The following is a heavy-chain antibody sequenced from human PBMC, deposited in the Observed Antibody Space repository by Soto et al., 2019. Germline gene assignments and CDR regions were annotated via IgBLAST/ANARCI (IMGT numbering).Heavy chain of an antibody. CDR2: INHSGST. D-gene: IGHD3-10*01. Sequence: SSETLSLTCALYGGSFSDYYWSLIRQPPGKGLEWIGEINHSGSTNYNPSLRSRVTISLDTSKNQFSLNLSSVTAADTALYYCARQGFGELHGLVDVWGQGTTVTVSS. CDR1: GGSFSDYY. V-gene: IGHV4-34*01. CDR3: ARQGFGELHGLVDV. J-gene: IGHJ6*02.